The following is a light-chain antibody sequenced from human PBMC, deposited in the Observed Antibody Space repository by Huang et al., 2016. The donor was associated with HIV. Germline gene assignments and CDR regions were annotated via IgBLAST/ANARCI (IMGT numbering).Light chain of an antibody. CDR2: AAS. Sequence: EIVMTQSPGTLSVAPGERATLSCRASQNINTNLAWFQQKPGQAPRLLIYAASTRTADFPARFIGSVSRTEFTLTISSLQSEDIAVYYCQQYNDWPRSFGQGTKVEIK. V-gene: IGKV3-15*01. CDR1: QNINTN. CDR3: QQYNDWPRS. J-gene: IGKJ1*01.